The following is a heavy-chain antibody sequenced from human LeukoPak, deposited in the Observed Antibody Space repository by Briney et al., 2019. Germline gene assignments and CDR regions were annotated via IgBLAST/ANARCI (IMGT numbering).Heavy chain of an antibody. CDR1: GGSISSSSYY. V-gene: IGHV4-39*07. CDR2: IYYSGST. CDR3: ARGRWLHRDAFDI. Sequence: PSETLSLTCTVSGGSISSSSYYWGWIRQPPGKGLEWIGSIYYSGSTYYNPSLKSRVTISVDTSKNQFSLKLSSVTAADTAVYYCARGRWLHRDAFDIWGQGTMVTVSS. D-gene: IGHD5-24*01. J-gene: IGHJ3*02.